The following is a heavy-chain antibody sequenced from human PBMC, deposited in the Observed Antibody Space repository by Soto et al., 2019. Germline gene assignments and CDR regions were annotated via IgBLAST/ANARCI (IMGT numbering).Heavy chain of an antibody. CDR2: INPNSGGT. J-gene: IGHJ5*02. D-gene: IGHD3-3*01. V-gene: IGHV1-2*04. Sequence: ASVKVSCKASGYTFTGYYMHWVRQAPGQGLEWMGWINPNSGGTNYAQKFQGWVTMTRDTSISTAYMELSRLRSDDTAVYYCARANFFWSGYRTNWFDPWGQGTLVTVSS. CDR3: ARANFFWSGYRTNWFDP. CDR1: GYTFTGYY.